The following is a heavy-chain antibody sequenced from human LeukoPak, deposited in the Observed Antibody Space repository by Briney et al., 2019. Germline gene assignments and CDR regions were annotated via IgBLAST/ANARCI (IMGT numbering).Heavy chain of an antibody. CDR3: ARSSNAAYFDY. V-gene: IGHV3-7*04. J-gene: IGHJ4*02. Sequence: GGSLRLSCAASGFTFSNYWMSWVRQAPGKGLEWVANIRPDGSGEYYVDSVKGRFTISRDNAKNSLYLQMNSLRVEDTAVYYCARSSNAAYFDYWGQGTLVTVSS. CDR1: GFTFSNYW. CDR2: IRPDGSGE. D-gene: IGHD1-1*01.